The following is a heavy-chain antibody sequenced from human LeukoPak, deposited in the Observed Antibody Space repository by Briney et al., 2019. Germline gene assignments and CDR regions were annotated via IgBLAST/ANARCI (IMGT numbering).Heavy chain of an antibody. D-gene: IGHD3-22*01. V-gene: IGHV1-24*01. J-gene: IGHJ3*02. CDR2: FDPEDGET. CDR1: GYTLTELS. CDR3: ATWSFLTMIVSNAFDI. Sequence: ASVKVSCKVSGYTLTELSMHWVRQAPGKGLEWMGGFDPEDGETIYAQKFQGRVTMTEDTSTDTAYMELSSLRSEDTAVYYCATWSFLTMIVSNAFDIWGQGTVVTVSS.